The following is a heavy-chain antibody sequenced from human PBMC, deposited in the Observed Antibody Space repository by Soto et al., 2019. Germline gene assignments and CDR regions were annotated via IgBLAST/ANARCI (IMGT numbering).Heavy chain of an antibody. CDR1: GFNFNSYT. J-gene: IGHJ6*02. CDR2: ISSSGYI. CDR3: ASDCSGGSCYPGMDV. V-gene: IGHV3-21*01. Sequence: GGSLRLSCAASGFNFNSYTINWVRQAPGKGLEWLSSISSSGYIFSTESLRGRFTISRDNAKNSVYLQINSLRAEDTADYFCASDCSGGSCYPGMDVWGQGTTVTVSS. D-gene: IGHD2-15*01.